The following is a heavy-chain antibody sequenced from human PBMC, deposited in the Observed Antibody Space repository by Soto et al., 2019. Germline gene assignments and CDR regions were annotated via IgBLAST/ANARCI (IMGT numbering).Heavy chain of an antibody. CDR1: GFTFSSYW. V-gene: IGHV3-7*01. CDR3: ARGPGYSGYGYYFDY. J-gene: IGHJ4*02. CDR2: IKQDGSEK. D-gene: IGHD5-12*01. Sequence: PVGSLRLSCAASGFTFSSYWMSWVRQAPGKGLEWVANIKQDGSEKYYVDSVKGRFTISRDNAKNSLYLQMNSLRAEDTAVYYCARGPGYSGYGYYFDYWGQGTLVTVSS.